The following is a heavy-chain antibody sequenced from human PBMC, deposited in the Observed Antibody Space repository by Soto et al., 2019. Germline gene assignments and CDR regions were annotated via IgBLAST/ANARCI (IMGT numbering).Heavy chain of an antibody. V-gene: IGHV5-51*01. Sequence: PGESLKISCKGSGYSFTSYWIGGVRQMPGKGLEWMGIIYPGDSDTRYSPSFQGQVTISADKSISTAYLQWSSLKASDTAMYYCASWAITIPYGMDVWGQGTTVTVSS. CDR3: ASWAITIPYGMDV. CDR2: IYPGDSDT. D-gene: IGHD3-9*01. J-gene: IGHJ6*02. CDR1: GYSFTSYW.